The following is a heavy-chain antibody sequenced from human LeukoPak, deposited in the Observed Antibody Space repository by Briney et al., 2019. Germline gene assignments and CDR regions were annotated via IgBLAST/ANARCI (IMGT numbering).Heavy chain of an antibody. D-gene: IGHD2-15*01. J-gene: IGHJ4*02. CDR3: AASETPYCSGGSCYVPLWDY. V-gene: IGHV3-30*03. CDR2: ISYDGSNK. CDR1: GFTFSSYG. Sequence: GGSLRLSCAASGFTFSSYGMHWVRQAPGKGLEWVAVISYDGSNKYYADSVKGRFTISRDNSKNTLYLQMNSLRAEDTAVYYCAASETPYCSGGSCYVPLWDYWSQGTLVTVSS.